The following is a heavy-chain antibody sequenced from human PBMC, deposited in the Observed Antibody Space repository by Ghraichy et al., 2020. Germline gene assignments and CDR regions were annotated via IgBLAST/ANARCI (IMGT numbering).Heavy chain of an antibody. CDR3: ARGYSGYSYLYYFDY. J-gene: IGHJ4*02. D-gene: IGHD5-18*01. Sequence: ASVKLSCKASGYTFTSYDINWVRQATGQGLEWMGWMNPNSGNTGYAQKFQGRVTITRNTSISTAYMELSSLRSEDTAVYYCARGYSGYSYLYYFDYWGQGTLVTVSS. CDR2: MNPNSGNT. CDR1: GYTFTSYD. V-gene: IGHV1-8*03.